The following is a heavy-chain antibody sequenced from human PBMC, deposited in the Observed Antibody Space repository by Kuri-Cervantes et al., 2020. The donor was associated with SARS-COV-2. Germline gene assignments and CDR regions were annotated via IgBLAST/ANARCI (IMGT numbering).Heavy chain of an antibody. D-gene: IGHD2-15*01. Sequence: GESLKISCAASGFTFSSYSMNWVRQAPGKGLEWVSSISSSSSYIYYADSVKGRFTISRDNAKNSLYLQMNSLRAEDTAVYYCVKDQHGIVVVVAAIDYWGQGTLVTVSS. CDR1: GFTFSSYS. J-gene: IGHJ4*02. CDR3: VKDQHGIVVVVAAIDY. V-gene: IGHV3-21*01. CDR2: ISSSSSYI.